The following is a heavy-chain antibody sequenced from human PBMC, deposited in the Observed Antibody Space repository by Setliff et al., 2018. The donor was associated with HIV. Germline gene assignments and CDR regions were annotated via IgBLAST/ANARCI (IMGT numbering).Heavy chain of an antibody. CDR2: IRSKAYGGTT. D-gene: IGHD5-18*01. CDR1: GFTFGDYA. V-gene: IGHV3-49*04. CDR3: TRGKGYAFDI. J-gene: IGHJ3*02. Sequence: PGGSLRLSCTASGFTFGDYAMSWVRQAPGKGLEWVGFIRSKAYGGTTEYAASVKDRFTVSRDDSKSIAYLQINSLKTEDTAVYYCTRGKGYAFDIWGQGTMVTVSS.